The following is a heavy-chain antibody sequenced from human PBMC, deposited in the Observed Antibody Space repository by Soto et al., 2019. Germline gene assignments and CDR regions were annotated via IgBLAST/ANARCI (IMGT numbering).Heavy chain of an antibody. V-gene: IGHV1-3*05. CDR2: INAGNGNT. CDR1: GYTFTSYA. D-gene: IGHD1-7*01. Sequence: QVQLVQSGAEEKKPGASVKVSCKASGYTFTSYAMHWVRQAPGQRLEWMGWINAGNGNTKYSQKFQGRVTITRDTSASTAYMEQSSLRSEDTAVYYCAREELPELLAAFDYWAQGTLVTVSS. CDR3: AREELPELLAAFDY. J-gene: IGHJ4*02.